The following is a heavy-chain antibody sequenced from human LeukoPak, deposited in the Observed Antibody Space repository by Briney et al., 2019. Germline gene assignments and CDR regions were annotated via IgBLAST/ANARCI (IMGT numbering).Heavy chain of an antibody. CDR1: GGSFSGYY. CDR2: INHSGST. V-gene: IGHV4-34*01. J-gene: IGHJ4*02. D-gene: IGHD4/OR15-4a*01. CDR3: ARNGAYCLDY. Sequence: SETLSLTCAVYGGSFSGYYWSWIRQPPGKGLEWIGEINHSGSTNYNPSLKSRVTISVDTSKNQFSLNLNSVTVADTAVYYCARNGAYCLDYWGQGILVTVSS.